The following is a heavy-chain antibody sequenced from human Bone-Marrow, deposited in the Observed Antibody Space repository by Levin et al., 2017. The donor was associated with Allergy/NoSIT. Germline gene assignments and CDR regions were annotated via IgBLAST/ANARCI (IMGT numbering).Heavy chain of an antibody. Sequence: TGGSLRLSCKASGGTFSSYAISWVRQAPGQGLEWMGGIIPIFGTANYAQKFQGRVTITADESTSTAYMELSSLRSEDTAVYYCAIAQQQLFQQIDYWGQGTLVTVSS. CDR1: GGTFSSYA. J-gene: IGHJ4*02. D-gene: IGHD6-13*01. CDR2: IIPIFGTA. V-gene: IGHV1-69*01. CDR3: AIAQQQLFQQIDY.